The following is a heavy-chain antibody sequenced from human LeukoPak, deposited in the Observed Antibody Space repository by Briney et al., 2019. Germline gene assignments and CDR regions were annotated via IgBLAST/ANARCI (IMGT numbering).Heavy chain of an antibody. J-gene: IGHJ6*03. CDR2: ISNNGMTI. CDR1: GFTFRDFD. Sequence: TTGGSLRLSCEASGFTFRDFDINWIRQAPGKGVEWLSHISNNGMTITYADSVKGRFTISRDNAKNSVHLQMNSLRAEGPGVYYWARGSGPAAIYYYYHLDVWGKGTAVTVSS. CDR3: ARGSGPAAIYYYYHLDV. D-gene: IGHD2-2*01. V-gene: IGHV3-11*01.